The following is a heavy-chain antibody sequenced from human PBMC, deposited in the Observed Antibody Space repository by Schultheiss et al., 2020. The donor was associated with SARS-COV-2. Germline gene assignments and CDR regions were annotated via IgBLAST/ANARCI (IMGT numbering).Heavy chain of an antibody. CDR2: IHDSGST. CDR3: ARRRSDGNWYLDT. Sequence: SETLSLTCTVSGGSISSGDYYWSWIRQPPGKGLEWIGFIHDSGSTNYNPSLKSRVTISVDTSKNQFSLKLTSVTAADTAVYYCARRRSDGNWYLDTWGQGTLVTVSS. D-gene: IGHD4-23*01. J-gene: IGHJ4*02. V-gene: IGHV4-61*08. CDR1: GGSISSGDYY.